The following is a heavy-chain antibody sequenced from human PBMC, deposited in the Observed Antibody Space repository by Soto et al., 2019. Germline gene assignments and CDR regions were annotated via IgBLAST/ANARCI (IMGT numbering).Heavy chain of an antibody. CDR1: GFTFSSYG. CDR2: ISYDGSNK. Sequence: GGSLRLSCAASGFTFSSYGMHWVRQAPGKGLEWVAVISYDGSNKYYADSVKGRFTISRDNSKNTLYPQMNSLRAEDTAVYYCARTYYDSSGYYEESAFDIWGQGTMVTVSS. CDR3: ARTYYDSSGYYEESAFDI. D-gene: IGHD3-22*01. J-gene: IGHJ3*02. V-gene: IGHV3-30*03.